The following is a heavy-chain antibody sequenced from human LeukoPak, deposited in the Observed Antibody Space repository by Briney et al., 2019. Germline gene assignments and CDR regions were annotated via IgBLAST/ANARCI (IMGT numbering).Heavy chain of an antibody. CDR3: ARLIRQTGVPDAFDI. J-gene: IGHJ3*02. Sequence: GESLKISCKGSGFSFSRYWIGWVRQMPGKGLEWMGIIYPDDSDTRYSPSFQGQVTISADKFISTAYLQWSSLKASDTAIYYCARLIRQTGVPDAFDIWGQGTMVTVSS. CDR2: IYPDDSDT. CDR1: GFSFSRYW. V-gene: IGHV5-51*01. D-gene: IGHD1-14*01.